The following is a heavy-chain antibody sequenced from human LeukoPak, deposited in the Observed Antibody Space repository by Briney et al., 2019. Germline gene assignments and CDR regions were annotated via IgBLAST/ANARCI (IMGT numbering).Heavy chain of an antibody. J-gene: IGHJ4*02. CDR2: INPNSGGT. Sequence: GASVKVSCKASGYTFTGYYMHWVRQAPGQGLEWMGWINPNSGGTNYAQKFQGRVTMTRDTSISTAYMELSRLRSDDTAVYYCAREVGGYSGCESFFDYWGQGTLVTVSS. CDR3: AREVGGYSGCESFFDY. V-gene: IGHV1-2*02. D-gene: IGHD5-12*01. CDR1: GYTFTGYY.